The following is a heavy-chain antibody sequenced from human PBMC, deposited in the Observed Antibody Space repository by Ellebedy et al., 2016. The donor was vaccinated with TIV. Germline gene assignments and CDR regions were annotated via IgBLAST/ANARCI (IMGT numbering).Heavy chain of an antibody. CDR1: GDSVSSDSY. Sequence: SETLSLTXTVSGDSVSSDSYWSWIRQAPGKGLEWIGYIYSTGGTNYNPSLKSRVTISGDASKNHFSLMLTSVTAADTALYFCARAGGQYFGDVRVEHWGLGTMVTVSS. CDR3: ARAGGQYFGDVRVEH. CDR2: IYSTGGT. V-gene: IGHV4-61*01. J-gene: IGHJ1*01. D-gene: IGHD3-10*01.